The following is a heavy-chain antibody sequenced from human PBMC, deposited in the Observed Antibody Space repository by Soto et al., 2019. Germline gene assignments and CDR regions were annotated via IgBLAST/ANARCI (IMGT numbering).Heavy chain of an antibody. J-gene: IGHJ4*02. Sequence: SETLSLTCTVSGGSISSSSYYWGWIRQPPGKGLEWIGCIYYSGSTYYNPSLKSRVTISVDTSKNQFSLKLSSVTAADTAVYYCASSSIAARRVFDYWGQGTLVTVSS. D-gene: IGHD6-6*01. CDR2: IYYSGST. CDR3: ASSSIAARRVFDY. V-gene: IGHV4-39*01. CDR1: GGSISSSSYY.